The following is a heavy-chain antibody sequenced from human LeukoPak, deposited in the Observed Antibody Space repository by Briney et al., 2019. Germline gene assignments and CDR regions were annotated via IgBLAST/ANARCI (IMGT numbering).Heavy chain of an antibody. V-gene: IGHV4-34*01. CDR2: INHSGST. J-gene: IGHJ4*02. D-gene: IGHD1-26*01. Sequence: SETLSLTCAVYGGSFSGYYWSWIRQPPGKGLEWIGEINHSGSTNYNPSLKSRVTISVDTSKNQFSLKLSSVTAADTAVYYCARVARWGYYFDYWGQGTLVTVSS. CDR3: ARVARWGYYFDY. CDR1: GGSFSGYY.